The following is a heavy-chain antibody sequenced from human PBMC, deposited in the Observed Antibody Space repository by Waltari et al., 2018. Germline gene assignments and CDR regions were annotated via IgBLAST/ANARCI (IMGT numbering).Heavy chain of an antibody. CDR1: GTTFTGYA. CDR3: LRDSSGSHFDY. D-gene: IGHD3-22*01. Sequence: LVQSGAAVKKPGASVKLSCKASGTTFTGYAILWVRQAPGQGLEWMGRINPKNGDTHYAQNFQGRVALTTDTSTNTAFMELQRLRSDDTAVYYCLRDSSGSHFDYWGQGTLVTVSS. CDR2: INPKNGDT. V-gene: IGHV1-2*06. J-gene: IGHJ4*02.